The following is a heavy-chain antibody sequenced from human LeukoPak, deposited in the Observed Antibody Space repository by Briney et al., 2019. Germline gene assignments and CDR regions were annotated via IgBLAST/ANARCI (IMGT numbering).Heavy chain of an antibody. CDR2: INSDGSRT. V-gene: IGHV3-74*01. CDR1: GFTVSSNY. Sequence: GGSLRLSCAASGFTVSSNYMSWVRQAPGKGLVWVSRINSDGSRTNYADSVKGRFTISRDNAKTTLYLQMNSLRAEDTAVYFCTRATTVVTSRGYYGMDVWGQGTTVTVSS. D-gene: IGHD4-23*01. CDR3: TRATTVVTSRGYYGMDV. J-gene: IGHJ6*02.